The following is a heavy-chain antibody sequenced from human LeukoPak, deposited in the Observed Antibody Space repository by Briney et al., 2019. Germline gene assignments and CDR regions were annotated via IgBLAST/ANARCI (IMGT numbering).Heavy chain of an antibody. J-gene: IGHJ4*02. CDR2: IDQDGNDK. CDR3: ATGSYFCFDY. CDR1: GFTFSSYA. Sequence: PGGSLRLSCAASGFTFSSYAMSWVRQAPGKGLEWVANIDQDGNDKYYVDSVKGRFTISRDNAKNSLFLHMTNLRAEDTAIYYCATGSYFCFDYWGQGTPVTVSS. V-gene: IGHV3-7*01. D-gene: IGHD1-26*01.